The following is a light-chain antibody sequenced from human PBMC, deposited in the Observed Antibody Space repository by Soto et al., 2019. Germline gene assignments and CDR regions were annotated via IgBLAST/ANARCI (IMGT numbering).Light chain of an antibody. CDR2: GAS. CDR3: QQYYNWPQT. J-gene: IGKJ2*01. V-gene: IGKV3D-15*01. Sequence: EIVMTQSPATLSVSPGERATLSCRASQSVSSNLAWYQQKPGQAPRLLIYGASTRATGIPARFSGSGSGTEFTLTISSLQSEDFAVFHCQQYYNWPQTFGQGTKLEIK. CDR1: QSVSSN.